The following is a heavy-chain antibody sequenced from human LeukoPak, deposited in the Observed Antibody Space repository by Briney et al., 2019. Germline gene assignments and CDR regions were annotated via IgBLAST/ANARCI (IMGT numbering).Heavy chain of an antibody. J-gene: IGHJ4*02. Sequence: SETLSLTCAVYGGAFSGYYWSWIRQPPGKGLEWIGEINHSGSTNYNPSLKSRVTISVDTSKNQFSLKLSSVTAADTAVYYCARARRYGSGSYRYWGQGTLVTVSS. CDR2: INHSGST. CDR1: GGAFSGYY. D-gene: IGHD3-10*01. V-gene: IGHV4-34*01. CDR3: ARARRYGSGSYRY.